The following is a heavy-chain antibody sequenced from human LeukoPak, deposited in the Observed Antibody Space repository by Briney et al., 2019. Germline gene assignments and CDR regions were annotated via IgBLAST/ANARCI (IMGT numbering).Heavy chain of an antibody. CDR1: GFTFDDYA. CDR3: ARLDAYGDYVDY. Sequence: PGGSLRLSCAASGFTFDDYAMHWVRQPPGKGLEWVSSISSSSSYIYYADSVKGRFTISRDNAKNSLYLQMNSLRAEDTAVYYCARLDAYGDYVDYWGQGTLVTVSS. V-gene: IGHV3-21*01. J-gene: IGHJ4*02. CDR2: ISSSSSYI. D-gene: IGHD4-17*01.